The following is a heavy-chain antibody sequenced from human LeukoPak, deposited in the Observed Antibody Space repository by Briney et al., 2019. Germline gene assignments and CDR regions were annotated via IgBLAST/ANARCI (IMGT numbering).Heavy chain of an antibody. CDR3: ARAGPYSYGPGGSLYYGMGG. D-gene: IGHD5-18*01. CDR1: GYTFTSYG. V-gene: IGHV1-18*04. CDR2: ISAYNGNT. J-gene: IGHJ6*01. Sequence: ASVKVSWKASGYTFTSYGISWVRQAPVQGLEWMGWISAYNGNTNYAQKHQGRVTMTTDTSTSTAYMELRSLRSDDTAVYYCARAGPYSYGPGGSLYYGMGGWGKGNT.